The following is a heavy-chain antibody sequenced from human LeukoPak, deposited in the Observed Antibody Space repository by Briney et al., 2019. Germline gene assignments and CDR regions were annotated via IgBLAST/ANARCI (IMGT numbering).Heavy chain of an antibody. J-gene: IGHJ6*03. CDR2: IIPIFGTA. V-gene: IGHV1-69*01. Sequence: SVKVSCKASGGTFSSYAISWVRQAPGQGLEWMGGIIPIFGTANYAQKFQGRVTITADESTSTAYMELSSLRSEDAAVYYCARGPGGGAHTNYYYYYMDVWGKGTTVTVSS. CDR3: ARGPGGGAHTNYYYYYMDV. CDR1: GGTFSSYA. D-gene: IGHD3-16*01.